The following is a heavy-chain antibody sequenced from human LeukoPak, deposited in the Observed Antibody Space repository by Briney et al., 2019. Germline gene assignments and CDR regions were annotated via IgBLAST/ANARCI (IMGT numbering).Heavy chain of an antibody. CDR3: SRNSTGWYRNY. CDR2: ISSSGSTI. CDR1: GFTFSSYE. D-gene: IGHD6-19*01. J-gene: IGHJ4*02. V-gene: IGHV3-48*03. Sequence: GGSLRLSCAASGFTFSSYEMNWVREAPGKGLEWVSYISSSGSTIYYADSVKGRFTISRDNAKNSLYLQMNSLRAEDTAVYYCSRNSTGWYRNYWGQGNLVTVSS.